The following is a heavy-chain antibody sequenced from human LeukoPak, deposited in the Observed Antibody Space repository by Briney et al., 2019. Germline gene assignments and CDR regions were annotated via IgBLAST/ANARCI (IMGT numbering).Heavy chain of an antibody. D-gene: IGHD5-18*01. J-gene: IGHJ4*02. CDR2: IYYSGST. CDR1: GGSISSYY. Sequence: SETLSLTCTVSGGSISSYYWSWIRQPPGKGLEWIGYIYYSGSTNYNPSLKSRVTIPVDTSKNQFSLKLSSVTAADTAVYYCARVGIQRYPTGIDYWGQGTLVTVSS. V-gene: IGHV4-59*01. CDR3: ARVGIQRYPTGIDY.